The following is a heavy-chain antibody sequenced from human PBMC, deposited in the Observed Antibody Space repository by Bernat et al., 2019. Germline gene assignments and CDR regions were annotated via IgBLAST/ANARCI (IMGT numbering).Heavy chain of an antibody. CDR2: IFSNDEK. D-gene: IGHD2-15*01. Sequence: QVTLKESGPVLVKPTETLTLTCIVSGFSLSNASMGVSWIRQPPGKALEWLAHIFSNDEKSYSTSLKSRLTISKDTSKSQVVLTMTNMDPVHTATYYCARIFVSEVVAATRVDYYYGMDVWGQGTTVTVSS. CDR1: GFSLSNASMG. CDR3: ARIFVSEVVAATRVDYYYGMDV. J-gene: IGHJ6*02. V-gene: IGHV2-26*01.